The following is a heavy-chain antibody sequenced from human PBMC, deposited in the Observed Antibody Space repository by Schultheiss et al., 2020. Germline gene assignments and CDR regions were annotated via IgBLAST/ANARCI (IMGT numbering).Heavy chain of an antibody. CDR3: AREPGIKYYYDSSGYPN. J-gene: IGHJ4*02. CDR2: IYTSGST. V-gene: IGHV4-4*07. Sequence: SQTLSLTCTVSGGSISSYYWSWIRQPPGKGLEWIGRIYTSGSTNYNPSLKSRVTISVDTSKNQFSLKLSSVTAADTAVYYCAREPGIKYYYDSSGYPNWGQGTLVTVSS. D-gene: IGHD3-22*01. CDR1: GGSISSYY.